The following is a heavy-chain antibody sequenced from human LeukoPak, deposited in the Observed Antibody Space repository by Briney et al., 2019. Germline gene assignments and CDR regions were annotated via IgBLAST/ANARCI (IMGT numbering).Heavy chain of an antibody. CDR1: GFTFSSYA. J-gene: IGHJ4*02. V-gene: IGHV3-23*01. CDR3: AKGFGGSSGWFYFDY. CDR2: ISGSGGST. D-gene: IGHD6-19*01. Sequence: GGSLRLSCAASGFTFSSYAMSWVRQAPWKGLEWVSTISGSGGSTYYADSVKGRFTISRDNSKNTLYLQMNSLRAEDTAVYYCAKGFGGSSGWFYFDYWGQGTLVTVSS.